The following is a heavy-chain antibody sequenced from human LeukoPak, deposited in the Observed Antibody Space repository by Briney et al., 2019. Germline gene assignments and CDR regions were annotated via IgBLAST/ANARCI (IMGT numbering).Heavy chain of an antibody. CDR1: GFTFSGYG. D-gene: IGHD3-10*01. J-gene: IGHJ6*02. Sequence: GGSLRLSCAASGFTFSGYGMHWVRQAPGKGLEWVAFIRYDGSNKYYADSVKGRFTISRDNSKNTLYLQMNSLRAEDTAVYYCASQYQGDSGSYYYYYYGMDVWGQGTTVTVSS. V-gene: IGHV3-30*02. CDR2: IRYDGSNK. CDR3: ASQYQGDSGSYYYYYYGMDV.